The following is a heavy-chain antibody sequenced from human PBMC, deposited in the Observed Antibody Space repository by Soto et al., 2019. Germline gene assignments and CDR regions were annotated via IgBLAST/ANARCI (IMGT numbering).Heavy chain of an antibody. CDR1: GYSFTSLG. CDR3: ARGVTAGVDY. CDR2: MQPSSGRT. Sequence: ASVKVSCKASGYSFTSLGINWVRQTTGQGLEWMGWMQPSSGRTGYAQKFQGRVTMTRDTSINTAYMELSSLTSDDTAFYYCARGVTAGVDYWGQGTLVTVSS. J-gene: IGHJ4*02. V-gene: IGHV1-8*01. D-gene: IGHD1-26*01.